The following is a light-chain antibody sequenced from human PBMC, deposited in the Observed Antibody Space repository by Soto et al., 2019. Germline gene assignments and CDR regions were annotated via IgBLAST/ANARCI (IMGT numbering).Light chain of an antibody. Sequence: QSVLTQPPSASGTPGQRVTISCSGTNPNIGSNTVTWYQQVPGTAPKLLIYSDNRRPSGVPERLSGSKSGTSASLDISGLQVDDEGVYYCAAWDDSLNGVLFGGGTKLTVL. J-gene: IGLJ2*01. CDR1: NPNIGSNT. CDR3: AAWDDSLNGVL. V-gene: IGLV1-44*01. CDR2: SDN.